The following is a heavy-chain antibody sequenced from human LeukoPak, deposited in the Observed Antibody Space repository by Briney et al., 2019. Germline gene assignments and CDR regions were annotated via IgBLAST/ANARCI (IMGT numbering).Heavy chain of an antibody. CDR3: AKTRDFWSGYFDY. Sequence: SQTLSLTCAVSGGSITSDTYYWSWIRQPPGKGLEWIGYILHSGSIYYNPSLKSRVTISIDTSKRQFSLKLSSVTAADTAVYYCAKTRDFWSGYFDYWGQGTLVTVSS. V-gene: IGHV4-30-2*01. D-gene: IGHD3-3*01. J-gene: IGHJ4*02. CDR2: ILHSGSI. CDR1: GGSITSDTYY.